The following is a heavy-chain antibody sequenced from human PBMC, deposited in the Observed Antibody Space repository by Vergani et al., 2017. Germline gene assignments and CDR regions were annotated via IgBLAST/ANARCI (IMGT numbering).Heavy chain of an antibody. J-gene: IGHJ3*02. V-gene: IGHV3-30*04. D-gene: IGHD1-26*01. CDR3: ARDLQGATDAFDI. CDR1: RFTFSNYA. Sequence: QVQLVESGGGVVQSGRSLRLSCAASRFTFSNYAMHWVGQAPGKGLEWVAVISYDGRNKYYADSVKGRFTISRDNSKNTLYLQMNRLRAEDTAVYYCARDLQGATDAFDIWGRGTMVTVSS. CDR2: ISYDGRNK.